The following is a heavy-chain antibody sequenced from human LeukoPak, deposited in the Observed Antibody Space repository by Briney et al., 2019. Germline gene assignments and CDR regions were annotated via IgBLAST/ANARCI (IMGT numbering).Heavy chain of an antibody. J-gene: IGHJ6*02. Sequence: ASVKVSCKASGYTFTSYAMHWVRQAPGQRLEWMGWINAGNGNTKYSQKFQGRVTITRDTSASTAYMELSSLRSEDTAMYYCARDREQPYKTYYYYGMDVWGQGTTVTVSS. CDR3: ARDREQPYKTYYYYGMDV. CDR2: INAGNGNT. D-gene: IGHD1-26*01. V-gene: IGHV1-3*01. CDR1: GYTFTSYA.